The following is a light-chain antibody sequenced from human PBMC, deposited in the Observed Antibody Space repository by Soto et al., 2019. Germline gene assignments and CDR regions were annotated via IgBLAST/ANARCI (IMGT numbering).Light chain of an antibody. J-gene: IGKJ1*01. CDR2: DAS. CDR3: QQYDNLSTWT. Sequence: DVPMTQSPSSLSASVGDRVTITCQASQDISNYLNWYQQKPGKAPKLLIYDASNLETGVPSRFSGSGSGTDFTFTISSLQPEYIATYYCQQYDNLSTWTFGQGTKVEIK. V-gene: IGKV1-33*01. CDR1: QDISNY.